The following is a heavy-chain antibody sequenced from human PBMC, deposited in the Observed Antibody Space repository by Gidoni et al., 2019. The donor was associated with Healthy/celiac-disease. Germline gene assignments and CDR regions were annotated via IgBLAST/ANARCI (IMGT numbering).Heavy chain of an antibody. CDR3: ARASVPRYYYGSGIGWHWFDP. CDR2: INHSGST. CDR1: GGSFSVYY. Sequence: QFQLQQWGAGLLKPSQTLSLTCAVYGGSFSVYYWSWIRQPPGKGLEWIGEINHSGSTNYNPSLKSRVTISVDTSKNQFSLKLSSVTAADTAVYYCARASVPRYYYGSGIGWHWFDPWGQGTLVTVSS. V-gene: IGHV4-34*01. J-gene: IGHJ5*02. D-gene: IGHD3-10*01.